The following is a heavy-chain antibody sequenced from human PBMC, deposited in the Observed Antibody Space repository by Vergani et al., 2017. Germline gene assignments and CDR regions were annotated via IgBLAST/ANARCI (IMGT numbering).Heavy chain of an antibody. CDR1: GFKFDDYG. CDR2: VNWNGVGS. Sequence: EVQLVESGGRVVRPGGSLRLSCIASGFKFDDYGMNWVRHVPGKGLEWVAGVNWNGVGSAYADSVRGRFIISRDNAKNSLFLQMNSLRVEDTALYYCARDDIVGATTTPDAFDIWGQGTMVTVSS. D-gene: IGHD1-26*01. J-gene: IGHJ3*02. V-gene: IGHV3-20*04. CDR3: ARDDIVGATTTPDAFDI.